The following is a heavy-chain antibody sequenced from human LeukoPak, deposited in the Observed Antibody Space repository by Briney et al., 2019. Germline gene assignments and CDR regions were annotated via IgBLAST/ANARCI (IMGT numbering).Heavy chain of an antibody. J-gene: IGHJ4*02. CDR2: MNPNSGNT. CDR3: ARGYYDILTGYKTFDY. V-gene: IGHV1-8*01. Sequence: ASVKVSCKASGYTFTSYDINWVRQATGQGLEWMGWMNPNSGNTGYAQKLQGIVTMTRNTSISTAYMELSSLRSEDTAVYYCARGYYDILTGYKTFDYWGQGTLVTVYS. D-gene: IGHD3-9*01. CDR1: GYTFTSYD.